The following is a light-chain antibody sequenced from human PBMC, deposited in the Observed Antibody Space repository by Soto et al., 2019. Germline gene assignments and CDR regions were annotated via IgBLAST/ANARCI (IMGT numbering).Light chain of an antibody. CDR1: QSVSSN. V-gene: IGKV3-11*01. Sequence: EIVMTQSPATLSVSPGERATLSCRASQSVSSNLACYQQKPGQAPRLLIYDASTRATGIPARFSGSGSGTDFTLTISSLEPEDFAVYYCQQRSNWPPITFGQGTRLEI. J-gene: IGKJ5*01. CDR2: DAS. CDR3: QQRSNWPPIT.